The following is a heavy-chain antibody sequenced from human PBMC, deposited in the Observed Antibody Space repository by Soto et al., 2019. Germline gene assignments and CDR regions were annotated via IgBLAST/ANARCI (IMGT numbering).Heavy chain of an antibody. CDR2: IIPIFGTA. Sequence: SVKVSCKASGGTFSSYAISWVRQAPGQGLEWMGGIIPIFGTANYAQKFQGRVTITADESTSTAHMELSSLRSEDTAVYYCARDHLSEDIVVVPAAIRGGYYYGMDVWGQGTTVTVSS. CDR1: GGTFSSYA. J-gene: IGHJ6*02. D-gene: IGHD2-2*02. CDR3: ARDHLSEDIVVVPAAIRGGYYYGMDV. V-gene: IGHV1-69*13.